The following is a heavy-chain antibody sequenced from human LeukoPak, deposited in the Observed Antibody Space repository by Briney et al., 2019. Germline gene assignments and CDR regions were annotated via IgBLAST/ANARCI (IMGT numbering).Heavy chain of an antibody. CDR3: ARDYYYDSSGYHTGDAFDI. V-gene: IGHV4-38-2*02. CDR1: GYSLSSDYY. J-gene: IGHJ3*02. CDR2: IYHSGST. D-gene: IGHD3-22*01. Sequence: SETLSLTCTVSGYSLSSDYYWGWIRQPPGKGLGWVGSIYHSGSTYYNPSLKSRVTISVDTSKNQFSLKLSSVTAADTAVYYCARDYYYDSSGYHTGDAFDIWGQGTMVTVSS.